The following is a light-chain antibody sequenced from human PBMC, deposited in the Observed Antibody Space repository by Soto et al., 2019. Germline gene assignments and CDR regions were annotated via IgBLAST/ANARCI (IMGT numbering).Light chain of an antibody. J-gene: IGLJ2*01. Sequence: SYELTQPPSVSVSPGQTASITCSGDKLGDKYACWYQQKPGQSPVLVIYQDSKRPSGIPERFSGSNSGNTATLTISGTKAMDEADYYCQAWDSSFVVLGGGTKVTVL. CDR1: KLGDKY. V-gene: IGLV3-1*01. CDR3: QAWDSSFVV. CDR2: QDS.